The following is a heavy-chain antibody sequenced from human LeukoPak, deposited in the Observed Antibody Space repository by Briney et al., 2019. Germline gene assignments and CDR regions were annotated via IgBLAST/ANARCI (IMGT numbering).Heavy chain of an antibody. D-gene: IGHD1-26*01. CDR1: GFTFSSYG. CDR2: ISYDGSNK. CDR3: AKSGGSYGLSFDY. Sequence: PGRSLRLSCAASGFTFSSYGMHWVRQAPGKGLEWVAVISYDGSNKYYADSVKGRFTISRDNSKNTLYLQMNSLRAEDTAVYYCAKSGGSYGLSFDYWGQGTLVTVSS. J-gene: IGHJ4*02. V-gene: IGHV3-30*18.